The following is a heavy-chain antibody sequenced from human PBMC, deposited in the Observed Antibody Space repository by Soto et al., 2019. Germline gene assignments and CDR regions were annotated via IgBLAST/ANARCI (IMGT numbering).Heavy chain of an antibody. D-gene: IGHD2-15*01. V-gene: IGHV4-59*01. CDR3: ARVVGEV. J-gene: IGHJ6*02. CDR1: GGSISRYY. CDR2: IFSSGST. Sequence: SETLSLTCTVSGGSISRYYWSCIRQAPGRGLEWIGNIFSSGSTNYNPSLKSRVATSVDTSKNQVSLKLNAVTTAETAVYYCARVVGEVWGQGTTVTVSS.